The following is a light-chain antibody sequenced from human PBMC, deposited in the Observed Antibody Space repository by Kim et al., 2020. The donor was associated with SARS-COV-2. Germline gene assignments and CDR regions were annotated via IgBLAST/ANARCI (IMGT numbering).Light chain of an antibody. J-gene: IGLJ3*02. Sequence: QRVTMSCSGSSSNIERNYVYWYQQVPGTAPKVLIYRSNQRPPGVPDRFSGSKSGTSASLAISGLRSEDEDDYYCAAWDDSLSGRVFGGGTQLTVL. V-gene: IGLV1-47*01. CDR1: SSNIERNY. CDR2: RSN. CDR3: AAWDDSLSGRV.